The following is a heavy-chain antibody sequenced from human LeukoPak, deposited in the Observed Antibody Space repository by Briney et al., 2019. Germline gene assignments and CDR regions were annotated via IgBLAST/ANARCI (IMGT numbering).Heavy chain of an antibody. D-gene: IGHD3-22*01. V-gene: IGHV4-39*01. Sequence: PSETLSLTCTVSGGSISSSSYYWGWIRQPPGKGLEWIGRIYYSGITCYNPSLKSRVTISVDRSKHQFSLKLSSVTAADTAVYYCASDRYYDSSGYYYLDYWGQGTLVTVSS. CDR1: GGSISSSSYY. CDR2: IYYSGIT. CDR3: ASDRYYDSSGYYYLDY. J-gene: IGHJ4*02.